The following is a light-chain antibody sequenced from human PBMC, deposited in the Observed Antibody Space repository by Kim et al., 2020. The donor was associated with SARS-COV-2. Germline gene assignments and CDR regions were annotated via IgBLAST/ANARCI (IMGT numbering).Light chain of an antibody. CDR2: DVS. CDR3: SSYTGSGTLV. J-gene: IGLJ2*01. CDR1: SSDVGGYTY. V-gene: IGLV2-14*03. Sequence: GQSSTMSCTGTSSDVGGYTYVSWYQQYPGKVPKLLIYDVSHRPAGVSNRFSGTKSGNTASLTISGLQAEDEADYYCSSYTGSGTLVFGGGTQLTVL.